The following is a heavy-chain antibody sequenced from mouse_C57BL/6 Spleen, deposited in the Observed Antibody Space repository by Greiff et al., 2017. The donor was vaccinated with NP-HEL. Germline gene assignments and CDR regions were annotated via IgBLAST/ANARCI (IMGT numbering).Heavy chain of an antibody. V-gene: IGHV5-17*01. Sequence: EVQLVESGGGLVKPGGSLKLSCAASGFTFSDYGMHWVRQAPEKGLEWVAYISSVSSTIYYADTVKGRFTISRDNAKNTLFLQMTSLRSEDTAMYYCARTGDGYSAWFAYWGQGTLVTVSA. CDR3: ARTGDGYSAWFAY. CDR1: GFTFSDYG. CDR2: ISSVSSTI. D-gene: IGHD2-3*01. J-gene: IGHJ3*01.